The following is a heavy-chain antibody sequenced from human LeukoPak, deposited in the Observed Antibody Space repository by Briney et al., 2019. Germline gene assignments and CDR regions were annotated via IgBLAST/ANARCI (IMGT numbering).Heavy chain of an antibody. CDR3: ARGSGWYPVYYYYYMDV. V-gene: IGHV3-7*01. CDR1: GFTFSSYW. Sequence: GGSLRLSCAASGFTFSSYWMNWVRQAPGKGLEWVANIKQDGSEKYYVDSVKGRFTISRDNAKNSLHLQMNSLRAEDTAVYYCARGSGWYPVYYYYYMDVWGKGTTVTVSS. CDR2: IKQDGSEK. D-gene: IGHD6-19*01. J-gene: IGHJ6*03.